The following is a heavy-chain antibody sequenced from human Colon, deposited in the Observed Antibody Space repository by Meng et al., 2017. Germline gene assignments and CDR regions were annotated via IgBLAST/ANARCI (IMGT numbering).Heavy chain of an antibody. Sequence: PSGTLSLACIVSGDSIAHSKGWSWLRQAPGKGPEWIGEISNSYKTVYSPSLKSRVRISLDKSNNQFSLTLTSVTAADTAVYYCARERVRELGLFDSWGQGILVTVSS. CDR3: ARERVRELGLFDS. CDR2: ISNSYKT. V-gene: IGHV4-4*02. CDR1: GDSIAHSKG. J-gene: IGHJ4*02. D-gene: IGHD1-7*01.